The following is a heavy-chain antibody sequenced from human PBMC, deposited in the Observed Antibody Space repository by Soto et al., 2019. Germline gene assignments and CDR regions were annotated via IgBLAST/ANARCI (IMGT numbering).Heavy chain of an antibody. D-gene: IGHD3-16*02. CDR2: ISGSGGST. CDR1: GFTFSSYA. J-gene: IGHJ3*02. V-gene: IGHV3-23*01. Sequence: PGGSLRLSCAAFGFTFSSYAMSWVRLAPGKGLEWVSAISGSGGSTYYADSVKGRFTISRDNSKNTLYLQMNSLRAEDTAVYYCANPSRGYPPRAFDIWGQGTMVTVSS. CDR3: ANPSRGYPPRAFDI.